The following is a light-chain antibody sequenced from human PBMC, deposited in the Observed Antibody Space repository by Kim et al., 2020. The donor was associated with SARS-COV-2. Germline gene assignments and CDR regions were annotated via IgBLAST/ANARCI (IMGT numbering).Light chain of an antibody. CDR1: QNIRRY. CDR3: QQHSNWPLT. J-gene: IGKJ4*01. CDR2: DAS. Sequence: LSPGERATLSCRASQNIRRYLVWYQHKPGQAPRLLIYDASDRATGIPARFSGSGSGTDFTLTVSSLEPEDFAVYYCQQHSNWPLTFGGGTKVDIK. V-gene: IGKV3-11*01.